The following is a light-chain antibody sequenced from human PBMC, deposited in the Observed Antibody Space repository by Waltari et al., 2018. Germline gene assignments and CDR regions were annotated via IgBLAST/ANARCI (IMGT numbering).Light chain of an antibody. CDR3: CSYGGASIRV. CDR2: EVR. CDR1: TSDVGSYNL. V-gene: IGLV2-23*02. J-gene: IGLJ2*01. Sequence: QSALTQPASVSGSPGQSIPISCPGTTSDVGSYNLFSWYRQHPGEAPKLIIYEVRKRHSGVSDRFSGSKSGNTASLTISGLQAEDEADYYCCSYGGASIRVFGGGTKLTVL.